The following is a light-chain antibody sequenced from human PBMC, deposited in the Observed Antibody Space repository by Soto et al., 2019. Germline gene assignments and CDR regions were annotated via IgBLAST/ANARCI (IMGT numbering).Light chain of an antibody. J-gene: IGKJ1*01. V-gene: IGKV3-20*01. CDR1: QSLNSFY. CDR2: GSS. CDR3: QQYDISPRT. Sequence: EIVLTQSPGTLSLSPGERATLSCSASQSLNSFYLAWYQQKPGPAPRLLIYGSSNRATGIPDRFSGSGSGTDFTLNISRLDHEDFAVYYCQQYDISPRTFGQGTQVEVK.